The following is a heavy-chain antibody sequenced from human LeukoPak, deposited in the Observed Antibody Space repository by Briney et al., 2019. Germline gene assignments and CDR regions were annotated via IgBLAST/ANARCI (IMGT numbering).Heavy chain of an antibody. CDR3: ARGSRVYDRSGFHTWHDY. V-gene: IGHV4-59*01. CDR2: IYSTGDT. D-gene: IGHD3-22*01. CDR1: GASINNYY. Sequence: SQTLSLTCTVSGASINNYYWSWVRQPPLKGLEWIGYIYSTGDTSYNPSLESRVFISMDTSKNHFSLEITSVTAADTAVYYCARGSRVYDRSGFHTWHDYWGHGTLVTASS. J-gene: IGHJ4*03.